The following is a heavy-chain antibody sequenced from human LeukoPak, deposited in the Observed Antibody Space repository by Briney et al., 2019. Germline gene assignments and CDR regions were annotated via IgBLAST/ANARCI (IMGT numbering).Heavy chain of an antibody. V-gene: IGHV1-2*02. CDR1: GYTITDYY. CDR2: INPNSGGT. D-gene: IGHD6-13*01. J-gene: IGHJ4*02. Sequence: ASVKVSCKASGYTITDYYMHGVRQAPGHGLEWMGWINPNSGGTNYAQKFQGRVAMTRDTSISTAYMELSRLRSDDTAMYYCARVIAAASTRLDYWGQGTLVTVSS. CDR3: ARVIAAASTRLDY.